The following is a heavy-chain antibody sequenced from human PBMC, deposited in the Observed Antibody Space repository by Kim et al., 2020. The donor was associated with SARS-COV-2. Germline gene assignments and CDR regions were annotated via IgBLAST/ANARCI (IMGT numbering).Heavy chain of an antibody. V-gene: IGHV6-1*01. D-gene: IGHD3-16*01. Sequence: SQTLSLTCAISGDSVSSNSAAWNWIRQSPSRGLEWLGRTYYRSKWYNDYAVSVKSRITINPDTSKNQFSLQLNSVTPEDTAVYYCAREEYDYVWGSYVWALDYWGQGTLVTVSS. CDR1: GDSVSSNSAA. CDR2: TYYRSKWYN. J-gene: IGHJ4*02. CDR3: AREEYDYVWGSYVWALDY.